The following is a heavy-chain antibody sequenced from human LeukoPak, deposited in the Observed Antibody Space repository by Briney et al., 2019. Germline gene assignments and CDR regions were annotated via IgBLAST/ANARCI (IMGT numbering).Heavy chain of an antibody. Sequence: PGGSLRLSCAASGFTFSSYAMSWVRQAPGKGLEWVSAISGSGGSTYYADSVQGRFTISRVNSKSTLCLQMNSLRAEDTAVYYCAKQLGYCSDGSCYFPYWGQGTLVTVSS. CDR1: GFTFSSYA. V-gene: IGHV3-23*01. J-gene: IGHJ4*02. CDR2: ISGSGGST. CDR3: AKQLGYCSDGSCYFPY. D-gene: IGHD2-15*01.